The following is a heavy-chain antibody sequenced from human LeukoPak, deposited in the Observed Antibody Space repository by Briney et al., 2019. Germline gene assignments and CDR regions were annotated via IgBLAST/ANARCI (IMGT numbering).Heavy chain of an antibody. Sequence: GGSLRLSCAASGFTFSNYAMSWVRQAPGKGLEWVSAISGSGGSTYYAYSVKGRFTISRDNSKNTLYLQMNSLRGEDTAIYYCATEGISAAASYWGQGTLVTVSS. V-gene: IGHV3-23*01. CDR2: ISGSGGST. D-gene: IGHD6-13*01. CDR3: ATEGISAAASY. CDR1: GFTFSNYA. J-gene: IGHJ4*02.